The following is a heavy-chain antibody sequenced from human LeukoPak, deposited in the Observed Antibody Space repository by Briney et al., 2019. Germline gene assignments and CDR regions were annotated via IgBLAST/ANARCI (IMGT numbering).Heavy chain of an antibody. CDR2: IRYDGSNK. CDR1: GFTFSSYG. V-gene: IGHV3-30*02. D-gene: IGHD6-13*01. J-gene: IGHJ4*02. Sequence: GGSLRLSCAASGFTFSSYGMHWVRQAPGKGLEWVAFIRYDGSNKYYADSVKGRFTISRDNSKNTLYLQMNSLRAEDTAVYYCAHMAASGSSTTFDYWGQGTLVTVSS. CDR3: AHMAASGSSTTFDY.